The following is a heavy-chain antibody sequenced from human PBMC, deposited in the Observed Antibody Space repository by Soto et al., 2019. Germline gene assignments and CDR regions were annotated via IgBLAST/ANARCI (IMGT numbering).Heavy chain of an antibody. CDR1: GFTFSDYY. CDR2: ISSSGSTI. J-gene: IGHJ4*02. V-gene: IGHV3-11*01. Sequence: GGSLRLSCAASGFTFSDYYMSWIRQAPGKGLEWVSYISSSGSTIYYADSVKGRFTISRDNAKNSLYLQMNSLRAEDTAVYYCARGPFQRTIFGVVTQIYYFDYWGQGTLVTVSS. CDR3: ARGPFQRTIFGVVTQIYYFDY. D-gene: IGHD3-3*01.